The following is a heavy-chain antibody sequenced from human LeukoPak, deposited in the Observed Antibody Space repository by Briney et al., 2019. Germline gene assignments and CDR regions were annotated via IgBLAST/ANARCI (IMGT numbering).Heavy chain of an antibody. Sequence: PPETLSLTCTVSGGSIRSSYYYWGWIRQPPGKGLEWIGSIYDSGSTYYNPSLKSRVTISVDTSKNQFSLKLSSVTAADTAVYYCARDLGGYVSDHYFDYWGQGTLVTVSS. CDR3: ARDLGGYVSDHYFDY. CDR2: IYDSGST. D-gene: IGHD3-16*01. J-gene: IGHJ4*02. CDR1: GGSIRSSYYY. V-gene: IGHV4-39*07.